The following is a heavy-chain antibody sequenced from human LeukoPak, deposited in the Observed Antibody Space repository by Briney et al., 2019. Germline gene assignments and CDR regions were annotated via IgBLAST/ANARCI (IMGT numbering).Heavy chain of an antibody. CDR2: IIPTTGLA. D-gene: IGHD5-24*01. CDR1: GGTFTNLA. Sequence: SVKVSCKASGGTFTNLAISWVRQAPGQGLEWMGRIIPTTGLASYAQKFQGRVTITADKSTSTANMELSSLRSEETAVYYCARAPPRLDGYILYYWGQGTLVTVSS. V-gene: IGHV1-69*04. CDR3: ARAPPRLDGYILYY. J-gene: IGHJ4*02.